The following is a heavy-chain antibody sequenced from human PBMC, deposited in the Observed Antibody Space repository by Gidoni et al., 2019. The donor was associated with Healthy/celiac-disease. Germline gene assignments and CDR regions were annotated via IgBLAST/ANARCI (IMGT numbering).Heavy chain of an antibody. CDR1: RYTFTSYG. D-gene: IGHD2-15*01. CDR2: ISAYNGNT. Sequence: QVQLFQSGAEVTKPWASVKVACKASRYTFTSYGISWVRQAPGQGLEWMGWISAYNGNTNYAQKLQGRVTMTTDTSTSTAYMELRSLRSDDTAVYYCARYWSGGSCYSSTYYYYGMDVWGQGTTVTVSS. V-gene: IGHV1-18*01. J-gene: IGHJ6*02. CDR3: ARYWSGGSCYSSTYYYYGMDV.